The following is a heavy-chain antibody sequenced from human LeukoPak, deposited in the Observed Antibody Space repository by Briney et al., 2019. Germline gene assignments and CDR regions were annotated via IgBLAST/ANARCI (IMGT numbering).Heavy chain of an antibody. CDR1: GFTFSNYA. V-gene: IGHV3-23*01. Sequence: PGGSLRLSCAASGFTFSNYAMSWVRQAPGKGLEWVSAISGSGGSTYYADSVKGRFTISRDNSKNTLYLQVNSLRAEDTAVYYCAREPHGGYDYPYYFDYWGQGTLVTVSS. CDR3: AREPHGGYDYPYYFDY. CDR2: ISGSGGST. J-gene: IGHJ4*02. D-gene: IGHD5-12*01.